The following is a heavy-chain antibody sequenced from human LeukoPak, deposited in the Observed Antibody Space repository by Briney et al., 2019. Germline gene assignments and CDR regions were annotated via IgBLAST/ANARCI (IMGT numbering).Heavy chain of an antibody. CDR2: IRYDGSNT. Sequence: SGGSLRLSCAASGFTFSTSGMHWVRQAPGKGLEWVAFIRYDGSNTYYADSAKGRFTISRDNSKNTVFLQMNSLRGEDAALYYCASDGQRSGSYSNYFDHWGQGTLVTVSS. CDR3: ASDGQRSGSYSNYFDH. CDR1: GFTFSTSG. V-gene: IGHV3-30*02. D-gene: IGHD3-10*01. J-gene: IGHJ4*02.